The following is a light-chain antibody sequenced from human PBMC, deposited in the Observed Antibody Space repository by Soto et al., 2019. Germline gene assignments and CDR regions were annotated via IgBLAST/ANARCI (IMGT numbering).Light chain of an antibody. Sequence: VLRRSPATLSLYPGERATLSCRASQSVSSYLAWYQQKPGQAPRLLIYDASNRATGIPARFSGSGSGTDFTLTISSLEPEDFAVYYCQQYGSSSTFGQGTRLEIK. CDR2: DAS. V-gene: IGKV3-11*01. CDR1: QSVSSY. CDR3: QQYGSSST. J-gene: IGKJ5*01.